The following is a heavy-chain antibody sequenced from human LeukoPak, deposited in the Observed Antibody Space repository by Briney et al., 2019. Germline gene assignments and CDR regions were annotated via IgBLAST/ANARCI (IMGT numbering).Heavy chain of an antibody. CDR2: INPNSGGT. D-gene: IGHD5-18*01. CDR3: ARDQEIGGYSYGYNFDY. J-gene: IGHJ4*02. V-gene: IGHV1-2*02. Sequence: ASVKVSCKTSAYTFTAYHMHWVRQAPGQGLEWMGWINPNSGGTNYAQKFQGRVIMTRATSISTAYMELSRLTSDDTAVYYCARDQEIGGYSYGYNFDYWGQGTLVTVSS. CDR1: AYTFTAYH.